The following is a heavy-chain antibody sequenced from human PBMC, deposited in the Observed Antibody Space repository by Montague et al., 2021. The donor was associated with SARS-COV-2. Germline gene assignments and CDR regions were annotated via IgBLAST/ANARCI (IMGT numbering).Heavy chain of an antibody. V-gene: IGHV4-39*01. CDR3: ARLAPDSGSPNGYYYNGMDV. CDR2: IYYSGST. J-gene: IGHJ6*02. CDR1: GGSITSSSYY. D-gene: IGHD1-26*01. Sequence: SETLSLTCTVSGGSITSSSYYWGWIRQPPGKGLEWIGSIYYSGSTYYNPPLKSRVTISVDTSKNQFSLKLGSVTAADTAVYYCARLAPDSGSPNGYYYNGMDVWGQGTTVTVSS.